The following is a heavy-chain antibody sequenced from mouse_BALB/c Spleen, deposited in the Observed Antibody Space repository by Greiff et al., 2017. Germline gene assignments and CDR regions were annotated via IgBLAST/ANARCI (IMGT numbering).Heavy chain of an antibody. CDR2: ISSGGST. CDR3: ARGVLRPHYYAMDY. J-gene: IGHJ4*01. D-gene: IGHD1-2*01. V-gene: IGHV5-6-5*01. Sequence: DVKLVESGGGLVKPGGSLKLSCAASGFTFSSYAMSWVRQTPEKRLEWVASISSGGSTYYPDSVKGRFTISRDNARNILYLQMSSLRSEDTAMYYCARGVLRPHYYAMDYWGQGTSVTVSS. CDR1: GFTFSSYA.